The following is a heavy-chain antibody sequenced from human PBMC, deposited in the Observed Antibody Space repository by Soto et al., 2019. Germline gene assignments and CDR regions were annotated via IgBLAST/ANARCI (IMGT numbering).Heavy chain of an antibody. J-gene: IGHJ6*02. CDR1: GYTFTCYY. D-gene: IGHD6-6*01. CDR3: ARQGQQIVRGETYHYYYAADV. CDR2: INPDSGGT. Sequence: ASVKVSCTASGYTFTCYYMHWVRHAPGQGLEWMGWINPDSGGTDSAQKFQGRVTMARDTSISTAYLELSGLTSGDTAVYYCARQGQQIVRGETYHYYYAADVWGQGTTVTVSS. V-gene: IGHV1-2*02.